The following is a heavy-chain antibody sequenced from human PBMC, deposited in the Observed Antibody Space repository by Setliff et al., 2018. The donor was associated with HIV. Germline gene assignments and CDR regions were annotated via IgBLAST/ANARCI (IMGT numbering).Heavy chain of an antibody. Sequence: GSLRLSCAASGFTFSSSGMYWVRQAPGKGLEWVAFIRYDGNNKYYADSVKGQFTISRDNSKNTLDLQMNSLRAEDTAVYYCAKDTKTYCSGSSCFYGMDVWGQGTTVTVSS. CDR3: AKDTKTYCSGSSCFYGMDV. CDR1: GFTFSSSG. J-gene: IGHJ6*02. V-gene: IGHV3-30*02. D-gene: IGHD2-15*01. CDR2: IRYDGNNK.